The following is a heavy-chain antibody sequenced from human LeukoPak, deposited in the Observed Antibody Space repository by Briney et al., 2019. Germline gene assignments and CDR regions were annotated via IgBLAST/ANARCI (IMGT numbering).Heavy chain of an antibody. Sequence: GGSLRLSCAASGFPFSTYGMHWVRQAPGKGLEWVAVISYDGSNTYSAGSVKGRFTISRDNSKNTLYLQMNSLRTEDTAVYSGAKDGGLDCSAGSCYLDYWGQGTLVTVSS. CDR1: GFPFSTYG. J-gene: IGHJ4*02. D-gene: IGHD2-15*01. CDR3: AKDGGLDCSAGSCYLDY. V-gene: IGHV3-30*18. CDR2: ISYDGSNT.